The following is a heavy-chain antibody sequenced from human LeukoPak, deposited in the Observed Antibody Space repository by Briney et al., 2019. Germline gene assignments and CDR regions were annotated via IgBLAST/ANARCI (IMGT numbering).Heavy chain of an antibody. CDR2: ISSSSSYI. CDR3: ARDRVVRGASFDY. CDR1: GFTFSSYS. V-gene: IGHV3-21*01. Sequence: PGGSLRLYCAASGFTFSSYSMNWVRQAPGKGLEWVSSISSSSSYIYYADSVKGRFTISRDNAKNSLYLQMNSLRAEDTAVYYCARDRVVRGASFDYWGQGTLVTVSS. D-gene: IGHD3-10*01. J-gene: IGHJ4*02.